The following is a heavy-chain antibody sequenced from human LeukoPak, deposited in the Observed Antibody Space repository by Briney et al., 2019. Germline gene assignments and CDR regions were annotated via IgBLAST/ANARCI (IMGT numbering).Heavy chain of an antibody. CDR3: ARELQDAFDI. CDR1: GFTFHEYS. CDR2: ISSSSTYI. Sequence: GGSLRLSCAASGFTFHEYSIHWVRQAPGKGLEWVSSISSSSTYIYHADSVKGRFTISRDNAKKSLYLQMNSLRAEDTAVYYCARELQDAFDIWGQGTMVIVSS. V-gene: IGHV3-21*01. J-gene: IGHJ3*02. D-gene: IGHD4-11*01.